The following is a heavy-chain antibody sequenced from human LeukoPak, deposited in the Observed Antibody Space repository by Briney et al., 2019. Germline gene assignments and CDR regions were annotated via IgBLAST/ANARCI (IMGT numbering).Heavy chain of an antibody. D-gene: IGHD6-19*01. CDR3: ARGGGIAVVFDY. CDR2: INPSGGST. CDR1: GYTFTIYY. Sequence: ASVTVSFKASGYTFTIYYMHWVRQAPGQGLEWMGIINPSGGSTSYAQKFQGRVTMTRDTSTGTVYMELSSLRSEDTAVYYCARGGGIAVVFDYWGQGTLVTVSS. V-gene: IGHV1-46*01. J-gene: IGHJ4*02.